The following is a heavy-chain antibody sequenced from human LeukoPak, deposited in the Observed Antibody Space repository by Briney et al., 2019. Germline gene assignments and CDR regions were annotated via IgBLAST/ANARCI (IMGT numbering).Heavy chain of an antibody. Sequence: SVKVSCKASGGTFSSYAIIWVRQAPGQGLEWMGGIIPIFGTANYAQKFQGRVTITTDESTSTAYMELSSLRSEDTAVYYCARAQWGSNYYYYYMDVWGKGTTVTVSS. D-gene: IGHD1-26*01. V-gene: IGHV1-69*05. J-gene: IGHJ6*03. CDR2: IIPIFGTA. CDR3: ARAQWGSNYYYYYMDV. CDR1: GGTFSSYA.